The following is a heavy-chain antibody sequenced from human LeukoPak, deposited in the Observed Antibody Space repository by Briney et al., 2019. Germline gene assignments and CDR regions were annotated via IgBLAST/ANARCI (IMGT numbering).Heavy chain of an antibody. Sequence: GGSLRLSCAASGFTFSSYWMSWVRQAPGKGLEWVSYISSSSSTIYYADSVKGRFTISRDNAKNSLYLQINSPRAEDTAVYYCARVGLNWNYNYWGQGTLVTVSS. CDR1: GFTFSSYW. V-gene: IGHV3-48*04. J-gene: IGHJ4*02. CDR2: ISSSSSTI. D-gene: IGHD1-7*01. CDR3: ARVGLNWNYNY.